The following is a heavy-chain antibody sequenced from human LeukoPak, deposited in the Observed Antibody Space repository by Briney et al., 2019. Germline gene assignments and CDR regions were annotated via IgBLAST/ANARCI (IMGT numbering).Heavy chain of an antibody. CDR2: ISGSGGST. J-gene: IGHJ4*02. CDR1: GFTFSSYA. Sequence: GGSLRLSCAASGFTFSSYAMSWVRQAPGKGLEWVSGISGSGGSTYYADSVKGRFTISRDNSKNTLYLQMNSLRADDTAVYYCAKGSGYSGYDNNFDYWGQGALVTVSS. D-gene: IGHD5-12*01. CDR3: AKGSGYSGYDNNFDY. V-gene: IGHV3-23*01.